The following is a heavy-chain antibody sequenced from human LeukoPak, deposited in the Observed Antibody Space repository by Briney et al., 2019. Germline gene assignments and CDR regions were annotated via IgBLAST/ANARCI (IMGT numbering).Heavy chain of an antibody. J-gene: IGHJ4*02. CDR1: GFTFSGYA. CDR2: ISYDGSNK. CDR3: AKRGVVIRVVLVGFHKEAYYFYS. Sequence: RGSLRLSCAASGFTFSGYAMHWVRQAPGKGLERVAVISYDGSNKYYADSVKGRCTISRDNSKNTLYLQLNSLRAEDTAVYFCAKRGVVIRVVLVGFHKEAYYFYSWGQGALVTVSS. V-gene: IGHV3-30*01. D-gene: IGHD3-10*01.